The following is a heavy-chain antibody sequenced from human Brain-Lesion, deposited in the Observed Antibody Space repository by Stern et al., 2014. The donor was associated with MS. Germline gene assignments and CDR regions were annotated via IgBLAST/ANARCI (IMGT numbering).Heavy chain of an antibody. CDR1: GFTFTNYG. V-gene: IGHV3-30*18. J-gene: IGHJ4*02. CDR2: ISFDGSDK. Sequence: VQLVESGAGVVQPGSSLRLSCAASGFTFTNYGMHWVRQAPGKGLEWVAVISFDGSDKNSAESVTGRLTTSRDNSKNTLYLQMNSLRGEDTAMYYWANSLGTYSRCGGDCYSRADYWGQGTLVTVFS. CDR3: ANSLGTYSRCGGDCYSRADY. D-gene: IGHD2-21*02.